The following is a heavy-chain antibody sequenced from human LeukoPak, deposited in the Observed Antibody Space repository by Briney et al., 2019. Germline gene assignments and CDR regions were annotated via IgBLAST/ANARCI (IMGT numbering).Heavy chain of an antibody. D-gene: IGHD6-13*01. CDR1: GFTFSSYG. Sequence: GGSLRLSCAASGFTFSSYGMHWVCQAPGKGLEWVSYISSSGGTIYYADSVKGRFTISRDNAKNSLYLQMNSLRAEDTAVYYCARDEGAARGDPWGQGTLVTVSS. CDR3: ARDEGAARGDP. J-gene: IGHJ5*02. V-gene: IGHV3-48*04. CDR2: ISSSGGTI.